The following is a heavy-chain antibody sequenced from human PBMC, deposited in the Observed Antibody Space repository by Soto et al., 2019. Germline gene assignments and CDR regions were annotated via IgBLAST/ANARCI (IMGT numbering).Heavy chain of an antibody. CDR3: VRARATDSRPDF. Sequence: PGGSLRLSCVATRVTFSLYAMVWVRQAPGKGLEWVSSISGDSTFIYYADSLKDRFSISRDNAKNSLYLQMDSLRVEDTATYYCVRARATDSRPDFWGQGTLVTVSS. J-gene: IGHJ4*02. CDR2: ISGDSTFI. CDR1: RVTFSLYA. D-gene: IGHD3-22*01. V-gene: IGHV3-21*01.